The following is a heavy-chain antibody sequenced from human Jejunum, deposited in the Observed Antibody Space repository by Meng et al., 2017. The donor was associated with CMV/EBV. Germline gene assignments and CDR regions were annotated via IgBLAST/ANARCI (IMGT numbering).Heavy chain of an antibody. CDR2: INSNTGNP. J-gene: IGHJ4*02. Sequence: SCKASGYPFTNYALNWVRQAPGQGLKWVGVINSNTGNPMYAPGFTGRFVFSLDTSVNTAYLQINSLRAEDTAVYFCARKYLSGSGIDYWGQGTLVTVSS. CDR1: GYPFTNYA. V-gene: IGHV7-4-1*02. CDR3: ARKYLSGSGIDY. D-gene: IGHD3-10*01.